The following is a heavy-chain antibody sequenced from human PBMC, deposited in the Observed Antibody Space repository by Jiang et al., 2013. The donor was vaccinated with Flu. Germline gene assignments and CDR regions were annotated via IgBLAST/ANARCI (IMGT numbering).Heavy chain of an antibody. CDR3: AREGTMIRGIKNWFDT. Sequence: QTLSLTCTISGDTVSSNDAAWNWIRQSPSRGLEWLGRTFYRSTWYYDYAVSMKSRITINPDTSKNQFSLQLNSVTPEDTAVYYCAREGTMIRGIKNWFDTWGQGTLVTVSS. CDR2: TFYRSTWYY. J-gene: IGHJ5*02. CDR1: GDTVSSNDAA. D-gene: IGHD3-10*01. V-gene: IGHV6-1*01.